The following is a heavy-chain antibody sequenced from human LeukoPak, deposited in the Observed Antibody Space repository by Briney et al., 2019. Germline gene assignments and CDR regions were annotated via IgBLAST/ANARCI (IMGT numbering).Heavy chain of an antibody. CDR3: AYLAAGYFDY. V-gene: IGHV1-2*02. J-gene: IGHJ4*02. D-gene: IGHD6-25*01. CDR2: INPNSGGT. Sequence: ASVKVSFKASGYTFTCYYMHWVRQAPGQGLEWMGWINPNSGGTNYAQKFQGRVTMTRDTSISTAYMELSRLRSDDTAVYYCAYLAAGYFDYWGQGTLVTVSS. CDR1: GYTFTCYY.